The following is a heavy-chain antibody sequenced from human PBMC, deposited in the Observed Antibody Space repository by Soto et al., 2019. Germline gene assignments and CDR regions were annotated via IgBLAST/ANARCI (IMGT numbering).Heavy chain of an antibody. CDR1: GFSLSRAW. CDR2: ITKDATT. CDR3: AREDFWSFA. Sequence: EVQLAESGGGFVEPGGSLRLSCVVSGFSLSRAWMDWVRQVPGKGLVWASRITKDATTTYADSVKGRFTISRDTAKNTLYLQMNSLRDEDTALYYCAREDFWSFAWVQGTLVTVSS. D-gene: IGHD3-3*01. J-gene: IGHJ5*02. V-gene: IGHV3-74*01.